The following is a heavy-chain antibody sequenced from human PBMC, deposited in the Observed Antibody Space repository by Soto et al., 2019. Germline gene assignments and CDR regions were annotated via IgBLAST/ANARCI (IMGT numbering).Heavy chain of an antibody. CDR2: MNPNSGNS. CDR3: ARGQSITSSWPSYSYGMDV. J-gene: IGHJ6*02. V-gene: IGHV1-8*01. CDR1: GYTFASYD. Sequence: ASVKVSCKTSGYTFASYDINWVRQATGQGLEWMGWMNPNSGNSGSAQKFQGRVTMTRDTSISTAYMELSSLRSEDTAVYFCARGQSITSSWPSYSYGMDVWG. D-gene: IGHD6-13*01.